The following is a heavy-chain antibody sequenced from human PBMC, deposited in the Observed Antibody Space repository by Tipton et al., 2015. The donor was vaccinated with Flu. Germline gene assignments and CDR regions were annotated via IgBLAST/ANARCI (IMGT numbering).Heavy chain of an antibody. V-gene: IGHV2-5*02. Sequence: LVKPTQTLALTCTFSGFSLTTYGVGVGWIRQPPGKALEWLGVNYWDNDNRFNPFLKSRLTLIKDTSRNQVVLIMTYVDPVDTATYHCAHRRGGHNWDDAYFDYWGQGILVTVSA. CDR3: AHRRGGHNWDDAYFDY. D-gene: IGHD1-20*01. CDR1: GFSLTTYGVG. J-gene: IGHJ4*02. CDR2: NYWDNDN.